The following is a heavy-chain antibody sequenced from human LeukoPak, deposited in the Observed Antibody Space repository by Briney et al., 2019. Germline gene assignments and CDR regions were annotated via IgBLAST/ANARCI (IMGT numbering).Heavy chain of an antibody. D-gene: IGHD3-9*01. CDR3: ARGPTYYDILTGYYKAPFDP. J-gene: IGHJ5*02. V-gene: IGHV1-18*01. Sequence: GASVKVSCKASGYACTSYGISWVRQAPGQGLEWMGLISAYNGNTNYAQKLQGRVTMTTETSTSTAYMELRSLRSDDTAVYHCARGPTYYDILTGYYKAPFDPWGQGTLVTVSS. CDR2: ISAYNGNT. CDR1: GYACTSYG.